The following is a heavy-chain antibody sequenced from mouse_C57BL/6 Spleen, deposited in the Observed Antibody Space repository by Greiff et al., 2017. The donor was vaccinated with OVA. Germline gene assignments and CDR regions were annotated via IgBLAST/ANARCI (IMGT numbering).Heavy chain of an antibody. CDR1: GYTFTDYY. CDR2: INPNNGGT. V-gene: IGHV1-26*01. J-gene: IGHJ3*01. D-gene: IGHD2-3*01. Sequence: EVQLQQSGPELVKPGASVKISCKASGYTFTDYYMNWVKQSHGKSLEWIGDINPNNGGTSYNQKFKGKATLTVDKSSSTAYMELRSLTSEDSAVYYCARIYDGYDWFAYWGQGTLVTVSA. CDR3: ARIYDGYDWFAY.